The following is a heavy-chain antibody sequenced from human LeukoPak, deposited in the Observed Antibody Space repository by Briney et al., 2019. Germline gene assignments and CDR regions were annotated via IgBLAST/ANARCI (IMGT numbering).Heavy chain of an antibody. V-gene: IGHV3-30*18. CDR1: GFTFSSYG. CDR3: AKCGYSYGSSIYWFDP. J-gene: IGHJ5*02. Sequence: PGGSLRLSCAASGFTFSSYGMHWVRQAPGKGLEWVAVISYDGSNKYYADSVKGRFTISRDNSKNTLYLKMNSLRAEDTAVYYCAKCGYSYGSSIYWFDPWGQGTLVTVSS. CDR2: ISYDGSNK. D-gene: IGHD5-18*01.